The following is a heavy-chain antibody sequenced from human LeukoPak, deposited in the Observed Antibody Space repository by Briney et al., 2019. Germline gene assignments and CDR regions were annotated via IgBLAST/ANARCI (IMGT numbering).Heavy chain of an antibody. V-gene: IGHV4-34*01. CDR2: INHSGST. CDR3: ARGQGAYSSGWYFRGRYYFDY. CDR1: GGSFSGYY. Sequence: SETLSLTCAVYGGSFSGYYWSWIRQPPGKGLEWIGEINHSGSTNYNPSLGSRVTISVDTSKNQFSLKLSSVTAADTAVYYCARGQGAYSSGWYFRGRYYFDYWGQETRVTVS. D-gene: IGHD6-19*01. J-gene: IGHJ4*02.